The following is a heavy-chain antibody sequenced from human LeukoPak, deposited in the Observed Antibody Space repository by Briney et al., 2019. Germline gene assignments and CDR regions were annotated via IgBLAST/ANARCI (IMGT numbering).Heavy chain of an antibody. V-gene: IGHV3-15*01. CDR3: TTDLPGGVSDYFDY. D-gene: IGHD1-14*01. Sequence: PGGSLRLSCAASGFTFSSYGMHWVRQAPRKGLEWVGLIKSKTSGGTTDYAVSVRVRFTISRDDSENTLYLQMDSLKTEDTAVYYCTTDLPGGVSDYFDYWGQGTLVTVSS. CDR1: GFTFSSYG. CDR2: IKSKTSGGTT. J-gene: IGHJ4*02.